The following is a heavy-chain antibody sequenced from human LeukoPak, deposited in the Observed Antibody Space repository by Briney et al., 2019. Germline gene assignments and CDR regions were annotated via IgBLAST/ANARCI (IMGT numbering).Heavy chain of an antibody. J-gene: IGHJ4*02. V-gene: IGHV3-30*04. CDR2: ISYEGSNR. Sequence: PGRSLRLSCAASGFIFSSYAMHWVRQAPGRGLEGVVVISYEGSNRYYANSVKGRFIISRDNSKNTLYLQMNSLRAEDTAVYYCARELQRTFDYWGQGTLVTVSS. CDR1: GFIFSSYA. CDR3: ARELQRTFDY.